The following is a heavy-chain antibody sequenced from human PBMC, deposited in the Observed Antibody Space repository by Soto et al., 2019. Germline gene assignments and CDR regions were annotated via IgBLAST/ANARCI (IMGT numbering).Heavy chain of an antibody. CDR3: ARLKGITMVRGVMAPDYYYMDV. J-gene: IGHJ6*03. Sequence: GESLKISCKGSGYRFTSYWIGWVRQMPEKGLEWMGIIYPGDSDTRYSPSFQGQVTISADKSISTAYLQWSSLKASDTAMYYCARLKGITMVRGVMAPDYYYMDVWGKGTTVTVSS. D-gene: IGHD3-10*01. CDR1: GYRFTSYW. V-gene: IGHV5-51*01. CDR2: IYPGDSDT.